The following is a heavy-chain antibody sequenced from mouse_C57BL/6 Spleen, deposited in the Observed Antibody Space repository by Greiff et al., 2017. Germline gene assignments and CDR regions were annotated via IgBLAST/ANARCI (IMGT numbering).Heavy chain of an antibody. J-gene: IGHJ1*03. Sequence: VQLQQPGAELVKPGASVTLSCKASGYTFTSYWMHWVKQRPGQGLEWIGMIHPNSGSTNYNEKFKSKATLTVDKSSSTAYMQLSSLTSEDSAVYYCARSDFTTVVEYFDVWGTGTTVTVSS. CDR2: IHPNSGST. CDR3: ARSDFTTVVEYFDV. CDR1: GYTFTSYW. V-gene: IGHV1-64*01. D-gene: IGHD1-1*01.